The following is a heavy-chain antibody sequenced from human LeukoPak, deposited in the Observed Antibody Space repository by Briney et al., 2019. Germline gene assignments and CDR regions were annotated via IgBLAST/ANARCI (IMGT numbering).Heavy chain of an antibody. Sequence: GGSLRLSCAASGFTFSSYGMHWVRQAPGKGLEWVAFIRYDGSNKYYADSVKGRFTISRDNSKNTLYLQMNSLRAEDTAVYYCAKDVDYVRVHAFEIWGQGTMVTVSS. D-gene: IGHD4-17*01. J-gene: IGHJ3*02. V-gene: IGHV3-30*02. CDR2: IRYDGSNK. CDR3: AKDVDYVRVHAFEI. CDR1: GFTFSSYG.